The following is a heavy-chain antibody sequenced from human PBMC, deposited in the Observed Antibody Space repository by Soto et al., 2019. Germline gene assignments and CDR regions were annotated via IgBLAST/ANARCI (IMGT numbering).Heavy chain of an antibody. V-gene: IGHV6-1*01. Sequence: SQTLSLTCAVSGDSVSSNNIAWNWLRQSPWRGLEWLGRTCYRSKWYNEYAVSVRSRITINLDTSKNQFSLQLNSVTPEDTAVYYCARGRWSTFEYWGQGAKVIVSS. CDR1: GDSVSSNNIA. CDR2: TCYRSKWYN. J-gene: IGHJ4*02. D-gene: IGHD2-15*01. CDR3: ARGRWSTFEY.